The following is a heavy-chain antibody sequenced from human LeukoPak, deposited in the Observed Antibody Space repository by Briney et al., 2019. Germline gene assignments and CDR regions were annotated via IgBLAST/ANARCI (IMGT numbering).Heavy chain of an antibody. V-gene: IGHV3-30*04. Sequence: GKSLRLSCAASGFTFSSYAMHWVRQAPGKGLEWVAVISYADGSKKYYADSVKGRFTISRDNSKNTLYLQMNSLRAEDTAVYYCARGDYGGNSMDYWGQGTLVTVSS. CDR2: ISYADGSKK. J-gene: IGHJ4*02. CDR1: GFTFSSYA. CDR3: ARGDYGGNSMDY. D-gene: IGHD4-23*01.